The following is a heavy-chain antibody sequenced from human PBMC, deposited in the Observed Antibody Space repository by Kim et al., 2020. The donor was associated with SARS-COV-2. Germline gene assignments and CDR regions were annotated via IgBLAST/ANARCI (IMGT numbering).Heavy chain of an antibody. CDR1: GFTFSSYA. V-gene: IGHV3-23*01. Sequence: GGSLRLSCAASGFTFSSYAMSWVRQAPGKGLEWVSAISGSGGSTYYADSVKGRFTISRDNSKNTLYLQMNSLRAEDTAVYYCARTYYDILTGYYPSPQLDYWGQGTLVTVSS. CDR3: ARTYYDILTGYYPSPQLDY. J-gene: IGHJ4*02. CDR2: ISGSGGST. D-gene: IGHD3-9*01.